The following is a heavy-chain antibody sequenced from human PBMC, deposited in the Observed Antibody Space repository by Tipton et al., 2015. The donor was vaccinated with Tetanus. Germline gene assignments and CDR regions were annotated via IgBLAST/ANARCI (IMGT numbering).Heavy chain of an antibody. J-gene: IGHJ4*02. Sequence: SLRLSCAASGSTIRYSGMHWVRQAPGKGLEWVAVSWYDGTDKYYADSVKGRFTISRDNSKNTLYLQMNSLRAEDTAVYYCAREADCSGGSCFSGDFDNWGQGTQVTVSS. CDR2: SWYDGTDK. CDR1: GSTIRYSG. D-gene: IGHD2-15*01. CDR3: AREADCSGGSCFSGDFDN. V-gene: IGHV3-33*08.